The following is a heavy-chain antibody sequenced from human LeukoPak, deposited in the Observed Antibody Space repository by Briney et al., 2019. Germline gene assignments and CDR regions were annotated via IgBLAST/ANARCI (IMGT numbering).Heavy chain of an antibody. J-gene: IGHJ5*02. V-gene: IGHV3-21*01. Sequence: GGSLRLSCAASGFTFSSYSTNWVRQAPGKGLEWVSPISSSSSYIYYADSVKGRFTISRDNAKNSLYLQMNSLRAEDTAVYYCARVRGYCTDGVCHRGNNWFDPWGQGTLVTVSS. D-gene: IGHD2-8*01. CDR1: GFTFSSYS. CDR2: ISSSSSYI. CDR3: ARVRGYCTDGVCHRGNNWFDP.